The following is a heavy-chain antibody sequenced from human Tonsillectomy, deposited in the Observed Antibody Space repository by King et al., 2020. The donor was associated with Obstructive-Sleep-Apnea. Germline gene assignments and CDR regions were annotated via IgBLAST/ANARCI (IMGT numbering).Heavy chain of an antibody. CDR3: AKAPYDNLTGYYIYFDY. D-gene: IGHD3-9*01. V-gene: IGHV3-23*04. J-gene: IGHJ4*02. CDR1: GFIFSSYA. Sequence: VQLVESGGGLVQPGGSLRLSCAASGFIFSSYAMTWVRQVPGKGLDGGSSISGGSGGSTYYADSVKDRFTISRDNSKNTLYMQMNSLRAEDTAVYYCAKAPYDNLTGYYIYFDYWGQGTLVTVSS. CDR2: ISGGSGGST.